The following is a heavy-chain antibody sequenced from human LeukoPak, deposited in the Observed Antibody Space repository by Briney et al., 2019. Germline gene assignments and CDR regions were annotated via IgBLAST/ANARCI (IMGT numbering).Heavy chain of an antibody. V-gene: IGHV3-23*01. J-gene: IGHJ4*02. Sequence: GGSLRLSCAASGFTFTKYAMTWVRQAPGKGLEWVSTISGSGDSTYYADSVKGRFTISRDNSNNTVYLQMSSLRAEDTAVYYCAKGSSASYYGGYFDSWGQGTLVTVSS. CDR1: GFTFTKYA. CDR3: AKGSSASYYGGYFDS. CDR2: ISGSGDST. D-gene: IGHD3-10*01.